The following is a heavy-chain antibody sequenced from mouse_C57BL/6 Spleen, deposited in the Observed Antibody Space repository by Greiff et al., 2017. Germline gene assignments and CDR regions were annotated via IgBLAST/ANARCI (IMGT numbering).Heavy chain of an antibody. D-gene: IGHD2-1*01. CDR3: ARTGGNAWFAY. V-gene: IGHV1-22*01. J-gene: IGHJ3*01. CDR1: GYTFTDYN. CDR2: INPNNGGT. Sequence: VHVKQSGPELVKPGASVKMSCKASGYTFTDYNMHWVKQSHGKSLEWIGYINPNNGGTSYNQKFKGKATLTVNKSSSTAYMELRSLTSEDSAVYYCARTGGNAWFAYWGQGTLVTVSA.